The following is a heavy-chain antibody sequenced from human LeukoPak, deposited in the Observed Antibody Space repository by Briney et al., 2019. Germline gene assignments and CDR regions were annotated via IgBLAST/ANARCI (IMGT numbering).Heavy chain of an antibody. J-gene: IGHJ3*02. Sequence: SETLSLTCTVSGGSISSGDYYWSWIRQPPGKGLEWIGYIYYSGSTYYNPSLKSRVTISVDTSKNQFSLKLSSVTAADTAVYYCAGLTTRVRGAFDIWGQGTMVTVSS. V-gene: IGHV4-30-4*01. D-gene: IGHD1-1*01. CDR1: GGSISSGDYY. CDR3: AGLTTRVRGAFDI. CDR2: IYYSGST.